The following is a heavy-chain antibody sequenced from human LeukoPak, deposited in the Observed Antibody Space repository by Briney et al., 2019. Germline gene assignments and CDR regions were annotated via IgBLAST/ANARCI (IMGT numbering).Heavy chain of an antibody. Sequence: PGGSLRLSCAASGFTFSGYWMSWVRQAPGKGLEWVANIKQDGSEKYYVDSVKGRFTISRDNAKNPLFLQMNSLRAEDTAVYYCARDWQWQQLDGDAFDIWGQGTMVTVSS. V-gene: IGHV3-7*04. CDR1: GFTFSGYW. D-gene: IGHD6-13*01. J-gene: IGHJ3*02. CDR2: IKQDGSEK. CDR3: ARDWQWQQLDGDAFDI.